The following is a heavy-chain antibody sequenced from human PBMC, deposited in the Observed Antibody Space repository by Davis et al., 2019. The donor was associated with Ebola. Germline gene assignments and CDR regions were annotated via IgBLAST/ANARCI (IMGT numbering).Heavy chain of an antibody. V-gene: IGHV3-21*01. CDR1: RFPFSDAW. D-gene: IGHD3-10*01. CDR3: ARGAPQYRSGTYYWFDP. J-gene: IGHJ5*02. CDR2: ISGSTTYI. Sequence: PGGFLRLSCVASRFPFSDAWMSWVRQAPGKGLEWVSSISGSTTYIYYADSVRGRFTISRDNAKNSLILQMITLRAEDTAIYYCARGAPQYRSGTYYWFDPWGQGTLVTVSS.